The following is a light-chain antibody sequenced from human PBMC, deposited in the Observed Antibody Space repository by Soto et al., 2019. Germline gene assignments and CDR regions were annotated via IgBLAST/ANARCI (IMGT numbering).Light chain of an antibody. J-gene: IGLJ2*01. V-gene: IGLV2-14*01. CDR1: SSDVGGYNF. CDR2: AVS. Sequence: QSALTQPASVSGSPGQSITISCTGTSSDVGGYNFVSWYQQYPGKAPRLMIYAVSNRPSGVSNRFSGSKSGNTASLTISGHQAEDEADYYCNSYTSSGGVVFGGGTKLTVL. CDR3: NSYTSSGGVV.